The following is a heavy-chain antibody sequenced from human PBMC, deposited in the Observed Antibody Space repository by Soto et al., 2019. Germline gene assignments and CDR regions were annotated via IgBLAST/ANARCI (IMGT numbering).Heavy chain of an antibody. Sequence: XGTLSLTFTVSGFCVSSGNYWCCIRQPPGKGLEWVGSFYHSGRTFYNPSLKSRVTLSEDSSNNQFSLRLNSVTAEDTAVYYCVKARWYDGFDSWGQGTMVTVSS. V-gene: IGHV4-38-2*02. CDR3: VKARWYDGFDS. D-gene: IGHD2-15*01. J-gene: IGHJ3*02. CDR1: GFCVSSGNY. CDR2: FYHSGRT.